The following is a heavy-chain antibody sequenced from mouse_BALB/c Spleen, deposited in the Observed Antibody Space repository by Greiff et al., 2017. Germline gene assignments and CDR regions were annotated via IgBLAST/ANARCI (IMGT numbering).Heavy chain of an antibody. V-gene: IGHV1-37*01. J-gene: IGHJ3*01. CDR3: GREIYDGYYEVAY. Sequence: EVKLQESGPELVKPGASVKISCKASGYSFTGYFMNWVKQSHGKSLEWIGRINPYNGDTFYNQKFKGKATLTVDKSSSTAHMELLSLTSEDSAVYYCGREIYDGYYEVAYWGQGTLVTVSA. CDR1: GYSFTGYF. D-gene: IGHD2-3*01. CDR2: INPYNGDT.